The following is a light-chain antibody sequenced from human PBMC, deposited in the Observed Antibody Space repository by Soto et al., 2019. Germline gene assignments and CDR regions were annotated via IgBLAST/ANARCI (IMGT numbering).Light chain of an antibody. CDR1: SGYSNYK. J-gene: IGLJ2*01. V-gene: IGLV9-49*01. CDR2: VGTGGIVG. CDR3: GADHGSGSNFVVV. Sequence: VLTQPPSASASLGASVTHTCTLSSGYSNYKVDWYQQRPGKGPRFVMRVGTGGIVGSKGDGIPDRFSVLGSGLNRYLTIKNIQEEDESDYHCGADHGSGSNFVVVFGGGTKVTVL.